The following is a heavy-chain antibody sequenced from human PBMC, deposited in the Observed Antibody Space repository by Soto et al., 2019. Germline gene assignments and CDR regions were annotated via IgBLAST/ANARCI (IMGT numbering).Heavy chain of an antibody. D-gene: IGHD3-16*01. Sequence: EVQLLESGGKLVQPGGSLTLSCAASGFTFSTYAMAWVRQAPGKGLEWVSGVSASGLNTDYADPVKGRFYISRDNSTDTAAVHRIGLRAGDTDLCSCAKGRTRGTSACFVASWGQGTPVTVTA. J-gene: IGHJ4*02. V-gene: IGHV3-23*01. CDR3: AKGRTRGTSACFVAS. CDR1: GFTFSTYA. CDR2: VSASGLNT.